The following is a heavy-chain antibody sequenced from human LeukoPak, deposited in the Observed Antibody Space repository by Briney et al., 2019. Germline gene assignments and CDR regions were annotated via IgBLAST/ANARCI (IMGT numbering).Heavy chain of an antibody. J-gene: IGHJ5*02. Sequence: GASLKISCKGSGYSFTSYWIGWVRQMPGKGLEWMGIIYPGDSDTRYSPSFQGQVTISADKSISTAYLQWSSLKASDTAMYYCARYFRSGYYRTPINWFDPWGQGTLVTVSS. CDR1: GYSFTSYW. CDR3: ARYFRSGYYRTPINWFDP. CDR2: IYPGDSDT. V-gene: IGHV5-51*01. D-gene: IGHD3-22*01.